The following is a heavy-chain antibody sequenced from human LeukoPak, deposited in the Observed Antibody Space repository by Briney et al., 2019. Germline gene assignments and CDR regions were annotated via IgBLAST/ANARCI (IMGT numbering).Heavy chain of an antibody. CDR2: ISYDGNNK. V-gene: IGHV3-30*18. D-gene: IGHD2-15*01. CDR1: GFTFSSYG. J-gene: IGHJ3*02. CDR3: AKASDTRHAFDI. Sequence: GGSLRPSCAASGFTFSSYGMHWVRQAPGKGLEWVAVISYDGNNKYYADSVKGRFTISRDNSKNTLYLQMNSLRAEDTAVYYCAKASDTRHAFDIWGQGTMVTVSS.